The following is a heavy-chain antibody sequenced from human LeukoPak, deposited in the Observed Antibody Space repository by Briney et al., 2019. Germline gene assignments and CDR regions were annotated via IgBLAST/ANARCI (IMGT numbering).Heavy chain of an antibody. Sequence: GGSLRLSCAASGFTFSSYAMSWVRQAPGKGLEWVSAISGSGGSTYYADSVKGRFTISRDNSKNTLYLQMNSLRAEDTAVYYCAKDPSYGSGSYSDYWGQGTLVTVSS. D-gene: IGHD3-10*01. V-gene: IGHV3-23*01. J-gene: IGHJ4*02. CDR3: AKDPSYGSGSYSDY. CDR1: GFTFSSYA. CDR2: ISGSGGST.